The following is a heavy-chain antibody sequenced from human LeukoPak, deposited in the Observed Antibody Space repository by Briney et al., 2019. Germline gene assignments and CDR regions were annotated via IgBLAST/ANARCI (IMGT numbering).Heavy chain of an antibody. V-gene: IGHV3-21*01. CDR1: GFTFTSVS. CDR3: ARDPYTGSMFDY. D-gene: IGHD1-1*01. J-gene: IGHJ4*01. CDR2: IGHVAGDI. Sequence: GGSLRLSCVTSGFTFTSVSMSWVRQAPGKGLEWVAFIGHVAGDIFHADSVKGRFNISRDDAKGSVYLQMNSLRVDDTAVYFCARDPYTGSMFDYWGHGTLVTVSS.